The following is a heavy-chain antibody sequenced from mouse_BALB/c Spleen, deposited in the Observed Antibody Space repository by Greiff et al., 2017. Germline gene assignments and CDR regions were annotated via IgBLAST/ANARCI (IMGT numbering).Heavy chain of an antibody. CDR2: ISSGGSYT. V-gene: IGHV5-9-4*01. J-gene: IGHJ4*01. CDR3: ARREYGNYHYYAMDY. Sequence: EVHLVESGGGLVKPGGSLRLSCAASGFTFSSYAMSWVRQSPEKRLEWVAEISSGGSYTYYPDTVTGRFTISRDNAKNTLYLEMSSLRSEDTAMYYCARREYGNYHYYAMDYWGQGTSVTVSS. D-gene: IGHD2-10*02. CDR1: GFTFSSYA.